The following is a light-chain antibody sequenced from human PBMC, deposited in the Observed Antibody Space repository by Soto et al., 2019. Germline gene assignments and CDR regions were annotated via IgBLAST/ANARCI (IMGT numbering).Light chain of an antibody. Sequence: SALTQPASETGSTGQSITISCTGTSSDVGGYNYVSWFQQHPGKAPKLMIYDVTYRPSGVSNRFSGSKSGNTASLTISGLQAEDEADYFCCSYTGSSTYVFGTGTKVTVL. CDR3: CSYTGSSTYV. CDR1: SSDVGGYNY. J-gene: IGLJ1*01. CDR2: DVT. V-gene: IGLV2-14*01.